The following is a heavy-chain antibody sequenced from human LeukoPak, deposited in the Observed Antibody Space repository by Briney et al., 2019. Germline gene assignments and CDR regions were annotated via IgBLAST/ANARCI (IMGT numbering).Heavy chain of an antibody. CDR1: GFTFSSYA. CDR3: ARMGTAAGTSYDAFDI. V-gene: IGHV3-30*04. J-gene: IGHJ3*02. Sequence: TGGSLRLSCAASGFTFSSYAMHWVRQAPGKGLEWVAVISYDGSNKYYADSVKGRFTISRDNSKNTLYLQMNSLSAEDTAVYYCARMGTAAGTSYDAFDIWAKGQWSPSLQ. CDR2: ISYDGSNK. D-gene: IGHD6-13*01.